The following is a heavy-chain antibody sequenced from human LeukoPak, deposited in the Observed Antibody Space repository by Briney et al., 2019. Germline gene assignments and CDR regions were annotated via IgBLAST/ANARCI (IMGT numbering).Heavy chain of an antibody. V-gene: IGHV3-23*01. CDR2: ISGSGGST. J-gene: IGHJ4*02. CDR1: GFTFSSYA. D-gene: IGHD2-21*02. Sequence: PGGSLRLSCAASGFTFSSYAMSWVRQAPGKGLEWVSAISGSGGSTYYADSVKGRFTISRDNSKDTLYLQMNSLRAEDTAVYYCVREDTPATANYWGQGTLVTISS. CDR3: VREDTPATANY.